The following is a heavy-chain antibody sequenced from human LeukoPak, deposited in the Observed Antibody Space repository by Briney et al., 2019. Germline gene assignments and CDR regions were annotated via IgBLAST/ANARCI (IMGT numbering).Heavy chain of an antibody. V-gene: IGHV1-2*06. CDR2: IITNSGGT. D-gene: IGHD5-24*01. J-gene: IGHJ3*02. CDR3: ARDRDGYTSDAFDI. Sequence: ASVKVSCKTSGYTFTAYYLNWVRQAPGQGREWGGRIITNSGGTNYAQKFRGRVTITRDTSINPAYMELQRLTSDDSAVYYCARDRDGYTSDAFDIWGPGTMVTVSS. CDR1: GYTFTAYY.